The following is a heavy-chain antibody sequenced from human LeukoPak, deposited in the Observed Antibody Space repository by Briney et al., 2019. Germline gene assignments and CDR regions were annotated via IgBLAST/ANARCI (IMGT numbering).Heavy chain of an antibody. CDR1: GGSFSGYY. CDR2: INHSGST. CDR3: ARDVNDFWSGYCDY. V-gene: IGHV4-34*01. D-gene: IGHD3-3*01. J-gene: IGHJ4*02. Sequence: DPSETLSLTCAVYGGSFSGYYWSWIRQPPGKGLEWIGEINHSGSTNYNPSLKSRVTMSVDTSKNQFSLKLSSVTAADTAVYYCARDVNDFWSGYCDYWGQGTLVNVSS.